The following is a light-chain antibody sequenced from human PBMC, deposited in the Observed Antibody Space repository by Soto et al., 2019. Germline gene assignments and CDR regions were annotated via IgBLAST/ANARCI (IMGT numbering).Light chain of an antibody. CDR1: QPVSSNY. V-gene: IGKV3-20*01. J-gene: IGKJ3*01. CDR3: QQYNNWPPVT. Sequence: EIVLTQSPGTLSLSPGERATLSCRASQPVSSNYLAWYQQKPGQAPRLLLYGASSRATDIPDRFSGSGSGTEFTLTISSLQSEDFAAYYCQQYNNWPPVTFGPGTKVDIK. CDR2: GAS.